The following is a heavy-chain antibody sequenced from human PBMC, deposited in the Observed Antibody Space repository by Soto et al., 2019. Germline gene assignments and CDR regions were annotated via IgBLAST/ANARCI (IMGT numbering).Heavy chain of an antibody. V-gene: IGHV1-46*01. J-gene: IGHJ5*02. CDR1: GYTFTSYY. Sequence: VASVKVSCKASGYTFTSYYMHWVRQAPGQGLEWMGIINPSGGSTSYAQKFQGRVTMTRDTSTSTVYMELSSLRSEDTAVYYCASQSTVTNWFDPWGQGTLVTVSS. D-gene: IGHD4-17*01. CDR2: INPSGGST. CDR3: ASQSTVTNWFDP.